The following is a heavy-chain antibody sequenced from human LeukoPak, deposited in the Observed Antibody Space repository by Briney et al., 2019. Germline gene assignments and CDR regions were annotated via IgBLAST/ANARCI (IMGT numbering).Heavy chain of an antibody. CDR3: ARARGGRPFDY. CDR1: GASISSYY. V-gene: IGHV4-59*01. D-gene: IGHD3-10*01. CDR2: VYNSGST. Sequence: PSETLSLTCTVSGASISSYYWSWIRQPPGKGLEWIGYVYNSGSTRYNPSLKSRVTISVDASKNQFSLKLSSVTAADTAVYYCARARGGRPFDYWGQGTLVTVSS. J-gene: IGHJ4*02.